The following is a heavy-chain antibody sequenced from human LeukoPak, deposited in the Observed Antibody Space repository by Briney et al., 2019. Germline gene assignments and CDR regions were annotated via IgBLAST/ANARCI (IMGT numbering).Heavy chain of an antibody. V-gene: IGHV4-30-4*01. J-gene: IGHJ6*02. D-gene: IGHD5-12*01. CDR3: ARDGAIVATNFYYYGMDV. CDR2: IHYSGTT. CDR1: GGSISSANYY. Sequence: SQTLSLTCTVSGGSISSANYYWSWIRQPPGKGLEWIGYIHYSGTTYYNASLKSRITISVDTSKNQFSLNLSSVTAADTAVYYCARDGAIVATNFYYYGMDVWGQGTTVTVSS.